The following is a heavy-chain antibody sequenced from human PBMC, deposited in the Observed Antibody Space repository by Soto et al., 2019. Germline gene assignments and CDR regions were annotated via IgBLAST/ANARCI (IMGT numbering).Heavy chain of an antibody. Sequence: GASVKVSCKASGYTFTSYAMHWVRQAPGQRLEWMGWINAGNGNTKYSQKFQGRVTITRDTSASTAYMELSSLRSEDTAVYYCARKLELRGSYYYYYDMDVWGQGTTVTVSS. CDR3: ARKLELRGSYYYYYDMDV. J-gene: IGHJ6*02. CDR2: INAGNGNT. D-gene: IGHD1-7*01. V-gene: IGHV1-3*01. CDR1: GYTFTSYA.